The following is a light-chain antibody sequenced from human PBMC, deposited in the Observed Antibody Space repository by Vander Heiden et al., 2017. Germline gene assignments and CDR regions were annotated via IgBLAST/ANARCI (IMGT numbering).Light chain of an antibody. CDR1: QTIADY. CDR3: QQSDSSPLT. J-gene: IGKJ4*01. V-gene: IGKV1-39*01. CDR2: AAS. Sequence: DIQITQSPPSLSASLGDRVTITCRESQTIADYLNWYQQKLETAPILLIFAASTLASGVPSRCSGSGSGTEFTLTSSSLQPEDFAVYYCQQSDSSPLTFGGGTKVDIK.